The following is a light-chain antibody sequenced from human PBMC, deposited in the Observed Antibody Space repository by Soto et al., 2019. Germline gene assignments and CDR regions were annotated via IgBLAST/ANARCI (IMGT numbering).Light chain of an antibody. V-gene: IGLV1-40*01. J-gene: IGLJ2*01. CDR1: SSNIGAGYD. CDR3: QSYDSSLSVV. Sequence: QSVLTQPPSASRAPGQRVTISCTGSSSNIGAGYDVHWYQQLPGTAPKLLIYGNSNRPSGVPDRFSGSKSGSSASLAITGLQAEDETDYYCQSYDSSLSVVFGGGTKLTLL. CDR2: GNS.